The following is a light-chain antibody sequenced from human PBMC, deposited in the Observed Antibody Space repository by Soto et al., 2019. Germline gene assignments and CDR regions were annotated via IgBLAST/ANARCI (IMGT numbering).Light chain of an antibody. J-gene: IGKJ4*01. CDR1: QSISTY. V-gene: IGKV1-39*01. CDR2: GAS. CDR3: QQSFITPPLT. Sequence: DIQMSQSPSSLSASIGDRITITCRASQSISTYLNWYQQKPGKAPRLLIYGASTLQNGVPSSFSGSESATDYTLTINSLQPEDFATYYCQQSFITPPLTFGGGTTVEMK.